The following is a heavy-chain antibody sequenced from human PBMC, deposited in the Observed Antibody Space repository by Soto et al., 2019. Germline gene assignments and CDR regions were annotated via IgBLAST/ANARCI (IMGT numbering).Heavy chain of an antibody. D-gene: IGHD3-22*01. CDR1: GFTFSSYE. J-gene: IGHJ4*02. CDR2: ISSSGSTI. CDR3: AGYYDSSGYYYYSDY. Sequence: PGGSLRLSCAASGFTFSSYEMNWVRQAPGKGLEWVSYISSSGSTIYYADSVKGRFTISRDNAKNSLYLQMNSLRAEDTAVYYCAGYYDSSGYYYYSDYWGQGTLVTVPS. V-gene: IGHV3-48*03.